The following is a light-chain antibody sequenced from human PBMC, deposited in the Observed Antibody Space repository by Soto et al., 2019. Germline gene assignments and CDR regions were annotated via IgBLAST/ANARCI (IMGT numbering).Light chain of an antibody. Sequence: EIVMTQSPATLSVSPGERATLSCRASQSVSNDLAWYHQKPGQAPRLLIYGASTRATGIPARFSGSGSGTEFTLTINSPQSEDFAVYYCQQYNNWPRTFGQGTKVDI. J-gene: IGKJ1*01. CDR3: QQYNNWPRT. V-gene: IGKV3-15*01. CDR1: QSVSND. CDR2: GAS.